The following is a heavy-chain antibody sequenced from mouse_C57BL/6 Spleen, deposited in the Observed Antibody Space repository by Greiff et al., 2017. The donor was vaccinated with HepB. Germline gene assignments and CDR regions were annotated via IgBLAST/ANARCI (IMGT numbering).Heavy chain of an antibody. CDR2: IYWDDDK. CDR1: GFSLSTSGMG. D-gene: IGHD2-5*01. Sequence: QVTLKESGPGILQSSQTLSLTCSFSGFSLSTSGMGVSWIRQPSGKGLEWLAHIYWDDDKRYNPSLKSRLTISKDTSRNQVFLKITSVDTADTATYYCARYSNYDWYFDVWGTGTTVTVSS. CDR3: ARYSNYDWYFDV. J-gene: IGHJ1*03. V-gene: IGHV8-12*01.